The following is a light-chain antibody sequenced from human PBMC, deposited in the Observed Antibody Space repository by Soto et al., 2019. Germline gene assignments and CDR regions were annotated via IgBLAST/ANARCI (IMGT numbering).Light chain of an antibody. CDR1: SSDVGSYNL. Sequence: QSVLTQPASVSGSPGQSITFSCTGTSSDVGSYNLVSWYQQHPGKVPKIMIYEASKRPSGAPNRFSGSKSGNTASLTISGLQAEDEADYYCCSYAGSSTWVFGTGTKVTVL. J-gene: IGLJ1*01. CDR3: CSYAGSSTWV. CDR2: EAS. V-gene: IGLV2-23*01.